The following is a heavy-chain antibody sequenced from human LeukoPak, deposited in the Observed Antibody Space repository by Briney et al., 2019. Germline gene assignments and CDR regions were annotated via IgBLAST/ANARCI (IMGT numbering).Heavy chain of an antibody. CDR1: GLTFNSHS. CDR3: AKLSLSGRSQSADY. J-gene: IGHJ4*02. V-gene: IGHV3-23*01. CDR2: VSTNGDVT. D-gene: IGHD3-10*01. Sequence: GGSLRLSCVASGLTFNSHSMSWVRQAPGMGLEWVSVVSTNGDVTFYADSVKGRFTISRDNSKNTLFLQMSSLRAEDTAVYYCAKLSLSGRSQSADYWGQGTLVTVSS.